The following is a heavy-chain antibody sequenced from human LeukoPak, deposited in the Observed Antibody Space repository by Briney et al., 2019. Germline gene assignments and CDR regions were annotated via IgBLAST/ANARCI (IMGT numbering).Heavy chain of an antibody. D-gene: IGHD6-19*01. CDR1: GSTFSTYS. CDR2: ISSSGSTI. V-gene: IGHV3-48*04. CDR3: ARDLGRQWLVLDAFDI. Sequence: GGSLRLSCAASGSTFSTYSMNWVRQAPGKGLEWVSYISSSGSTIYYADSVKGRFTISRDNAKNSLYLQMNSLRAEDTAVYYCARDLGRQWLVLDAFDIWGQGTMVTVSS. J-gene: IGHJ3*02.